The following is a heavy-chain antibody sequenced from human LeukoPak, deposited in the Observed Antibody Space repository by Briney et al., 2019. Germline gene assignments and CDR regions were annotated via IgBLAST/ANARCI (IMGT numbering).Heavy chain of an antibody. CDR3: ARDARGWSGFDY. V-gene: IGHV4-4*07. D-gene: IGHD3-3*01. CDR1: GGSISSYY. CDR2: IYTTGNT. Sequence: PSETLSLTCSVSGGSISSYYWSWIRQPAGKGREWIGRIYTTGNTDYNPSLKSRVTISVDTSKNQFSLNLSSVTGTDTAVYYWARDARGWSGFDYWGQGALVTVSS. J-gene: IGHJ4*02.